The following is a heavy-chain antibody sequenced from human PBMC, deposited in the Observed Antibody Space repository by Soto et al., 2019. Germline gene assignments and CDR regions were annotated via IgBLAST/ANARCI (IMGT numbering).Heavy chain of an antibody. J-gene: IGHJ4*02. D-gene: IGHD3-22*01. CDR2: IYYSGST. CDR1: GGSISSSSYY. CDR3: ERHSGIVVVSDY. Sequence: QLQLQESGPGLVKPSETLSLSCTVSGGSISSSSYYWGWIRQPPGKGLEWIGSIYYSGSTYYNPSLKSRVTMSVDTSKNQFSLKLSSVTAADTAVYYCERHSGIVVVSDYWGQGTLVTVSS. V-gene: IGHV4-39*01.